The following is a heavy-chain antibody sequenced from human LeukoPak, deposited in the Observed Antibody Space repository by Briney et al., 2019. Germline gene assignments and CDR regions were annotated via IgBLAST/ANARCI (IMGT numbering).Heavy chain of an antibody. Sequence: GGSLRLSCAASGFTCSTYGVYWVPQAPGKGLEWVSSNSGGSSYYADSVKGRFTISRDNSKNTLYLQMNSLRAEDTAVYYCAKDLGSSGWYIDYWGQGTLVTVSS. CDR1: GFTCSTYG. D-gene: IGHD6-19*01. J-gene: IGHJ4*02. CDR3: AKDLGSSGWYIDY. CDR2: NSGGSS. V-gene: IGHV3-23*01.